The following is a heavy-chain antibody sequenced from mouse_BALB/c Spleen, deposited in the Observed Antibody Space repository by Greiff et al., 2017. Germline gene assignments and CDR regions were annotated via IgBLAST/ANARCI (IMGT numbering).Heavy chain of an antibody. V-gene: IGHV14-3*02. J-gene: IGHJ4*01. CDR1: GFNIKDTY. CDR2: IDPANGNT. Sequence: VQLKESGAELVKPGASVKLSCTASGFNIKDTYMHWVKQRPEQGLEWIGRIDPANGNTKYDPKFQGKATITADTSSNTAYLQLSSLTSEDTAVYYCARCPQGAMDYWGQGTSVTVSS. CDR3: ARCPQGAMDY.